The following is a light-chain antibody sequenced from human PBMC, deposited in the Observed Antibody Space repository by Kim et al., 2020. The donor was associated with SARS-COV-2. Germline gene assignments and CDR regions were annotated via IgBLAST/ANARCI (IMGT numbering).Light chain of an antibody. CDR2: VNN. J-gene: IGLJ3*02. Sequence: QSVLTQPPSVSGAPGQRVSVSCTGSSSNIGAGYDVHWYQQFPGTAPKLLIYVNNNRPSGVPDRFSGSKSGTSASLAITGLQAQDEADYYCQSYDTSLSGWVFGGGTQLTV. CDR1: SSNIGAGYD. V-gene: IGLV1-40*01. CDR3: QSYDTSLSGWV.